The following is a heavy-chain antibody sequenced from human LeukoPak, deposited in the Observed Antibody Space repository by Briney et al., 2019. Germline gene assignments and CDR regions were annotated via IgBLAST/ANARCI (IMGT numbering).Heavy chain of an antibody. D-gene: IGHD5-18*01. CDR2: INHSGST. CDR1: GESFSGYY. CDR3: ARGGWYSYGQY. J-gene: IGHJ4*02. V-gene: IGHV4-34*01. Sequence: KTSETLSLTCAVYGESFSGYYWSWISQPPGKGLEWIGEINHSGSTNYNPSLKSRVTISVDTSKNQFSLKLSSVTAADTAVYYCARGGWYSYGQYWGQGTLVTVSS.